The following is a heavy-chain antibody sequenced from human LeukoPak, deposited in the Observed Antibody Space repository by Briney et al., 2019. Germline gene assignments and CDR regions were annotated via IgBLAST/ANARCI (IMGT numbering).Heavy chain of an antibody. CDR3: AKENYSSSWYRRGWFDP. CDR1: GFTFSSYA. D-gene: IGHD6-13*01. J-gene: IGHJ5*02. CDR2: ISGSGGST. Sequence: GGSLRLSCAASGFTFSSYAVSWVRQAPGKGLEWVSAISGSGGSTYYADSVKGRFTISRDNSKNTLYLQMNSLRAEDTAVYYCAKENYSSSWYRRGWFDPWGQGTLVTVSS. V-gene: IGHV3-23*01.